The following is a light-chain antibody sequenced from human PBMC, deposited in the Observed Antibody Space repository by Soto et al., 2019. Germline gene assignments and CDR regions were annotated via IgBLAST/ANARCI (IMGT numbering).Light chain of an antibody. J-gene: IGKJ2*01. CDR1: SDISSS. Sequence: DIQLPQSPSFLSASVEERVTISCRASSDISSSLAWYQQEPGKPPKLLPYDSSILHTVVPLRFTGSGSGRKFTLTISGLQFGDFATYFCQQLSQYPYTIGHGTNVEI. CDR3: QQLSQYPYT. V-gene: IGKV1-9*01. CDR2: DSS.